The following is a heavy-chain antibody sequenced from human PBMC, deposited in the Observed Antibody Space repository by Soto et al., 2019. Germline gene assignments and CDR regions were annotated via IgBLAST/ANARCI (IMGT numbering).Heavy chain of an antibody. D-gene: IGHD3-16*01. CDR1: GFSLITGGVS. CDR2: ISGDDEK. CDR3: SHRRGMIMDV. Sequence: QITLKESGPTQVKPTQTLTLTCTFSGFSLITGGVSVAWIRQPPGKALEWLALISGDDEKRYSPSLSSRLTITKDTTKNQGVFTMTNMDPLDTATYYCSHRRGMIMDVWGQGTTVTVSS. V-gene: IGHV2-5*02. J-gene: IGHJ6*02.